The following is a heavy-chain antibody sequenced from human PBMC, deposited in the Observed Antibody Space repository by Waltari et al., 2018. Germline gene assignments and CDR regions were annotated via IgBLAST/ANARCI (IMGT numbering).Heavy chain of an antibody. CDR3: ARGGLSIAARRGPPDYYYYYGMDV. CDR2: INHSGST. Sequence: QVQLQQWGAGLLKPSETLSLTCAVYGGSFSGYYWSWIRQPQGKGLEWMGEINHSGSTNYNPSLKSRVTISVDTSKNQFSLKLSSVTAADTAVYYCARGGLSIAARRGPPDYYYYYGMDVWGQGTTVTVSS. CDR1: GGSFSGYY. J-gene: IGHJ6*02. V-gene: IGHV4-34*01. D-gene: IGHD6-6*01.